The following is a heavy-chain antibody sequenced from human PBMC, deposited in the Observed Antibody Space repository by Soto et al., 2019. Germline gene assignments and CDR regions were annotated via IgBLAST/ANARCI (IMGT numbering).Heavy chain of an antibody. CDR3: ARDDNYDDNGLDL. V-gene: IGHV3-33*01. CDR2: IVNDGSEQ. Sequence: QGQLVESGGGVVGPGRSLRLSCEATGFSFNTHGMHWVRQAPGKGLEWVAVIVNDGSEQAYSDSVKGRFTILRDNSKNTLYLQMNNLRAEDTAVYYCARDDNYDDNGLDLWGQGILVTVSS. D-gene: IGHD4-17*01. CDR1: GFSFNTHG. J-gene: IGHJ5*02.